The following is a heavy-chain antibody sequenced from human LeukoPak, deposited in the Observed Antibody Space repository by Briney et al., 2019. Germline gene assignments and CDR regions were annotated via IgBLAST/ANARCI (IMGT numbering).Heavy chain of an antibody. CDR2: ISGSGGST. J-gene: IGHJ3*02. D-gene: IGHD1-26*01. CDR3: AKASNSGSCWAFDI. CDR1: GFTFRSYA. Sequence: GGSLRLSCTASGFTFRSYAMSWVRQAPGKGLEWVSAISGSGGSTYYADSVKGRFTISRDNSKNTLYLQMNSLRAEDTAVYYCAKASNSGSCWAFDIWGQGTMVTVSS. V-gene: IGHV3-23*01.